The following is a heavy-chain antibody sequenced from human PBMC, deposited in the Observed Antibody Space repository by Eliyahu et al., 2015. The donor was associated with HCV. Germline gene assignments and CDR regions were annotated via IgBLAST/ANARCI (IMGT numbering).Heavy chain of an antibody. CDR3: ASGGGGIAVAGTGGWFDP. CDR1: GGSITTYY. CDR2: IHYSGST. D-gene: IGHD6-19*01. Sequence: QVQLQESGPGLVKPSETLSLTCTVSGGSITTYYWSWLRQPPGKGLEWIGYIHYSGSTNYNPSLKSRVTMSVDTSKNQFSLNLTSVTAADTAVYYCASGGGGIAVAGTGGWFDPWGQGTLVTVSS. V-gene: IGHV4-59*01. J-gene: IGHJ5*02.